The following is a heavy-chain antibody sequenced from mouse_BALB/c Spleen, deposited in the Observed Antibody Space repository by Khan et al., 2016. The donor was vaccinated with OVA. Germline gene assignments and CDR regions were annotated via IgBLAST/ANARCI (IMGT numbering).Heavy chain of an antibody. CDR3: ATHLTGSFAD. CDR1: GFTFSPYS. D-gene: IGHD4-1*01. CDR2: ISSDGDYT. V-gene: IGHV5-6*01. J-gene: IGHJ3*01. Sequence: EVQLVESGGDLVKSGGSLKHSCAASGFTFSPYSMSWVRQTPDKRLEWVATISSDGDYTYYPDSVKGRFNISRDNAKNTLYLQMSTLKSDDTAMYYCATHLTGSFADWGQGTLVTVSA.